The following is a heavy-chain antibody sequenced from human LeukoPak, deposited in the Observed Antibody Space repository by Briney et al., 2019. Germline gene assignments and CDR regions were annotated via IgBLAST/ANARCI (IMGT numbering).Heavy chain of an antibody. CDR2: INHSGST. Sequence: KPSETLSLTCAVYGGSFSGYYWSWIRQPPGKGLEWIGEINHSGSTNYNPSLKSRVTISVDTSKNQFSLKLSSVTAADTAVYYCARLHDYGDSADYWGQGTLVTVSS. CDR3: ARLHDYGDSADY. CDR1: GGSFSGYY. V-gene: IGHV4-34*01. D-gene: IGHD4-17*01. J-gene: IGHJ4*02.